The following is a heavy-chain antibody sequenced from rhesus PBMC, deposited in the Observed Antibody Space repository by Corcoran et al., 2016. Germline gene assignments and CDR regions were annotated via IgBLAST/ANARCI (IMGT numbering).Heavy chain of an antibody. Sequence: QLQLQESGPGLVKPSETLSLPCAVSGGSIRSSHWWSWIRQPPGQGLEWIGRISGCGGSTSYNPSLKSRVTISTDTSKNQFSLKLSSVTAADTAVYYCARGGAAAGTGSWDVWGRGVLVTVSS. CDR1: GGSIRSSHW. CDR2: ISGCGGST. V-gene: IGHV4-57*01. D-gene: IGHD6-25*01. CDR3: ARGGAAAGTGSWDV. J-gene: IGHJ5-2*02.